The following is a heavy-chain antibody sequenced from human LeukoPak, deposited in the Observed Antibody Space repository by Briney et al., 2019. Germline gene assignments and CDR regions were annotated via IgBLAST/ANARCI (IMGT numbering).Heavy chain of an antibody. CDR3: ARVPDCSGGSCYIYFDY. Sequence: GASAKVSCKASGYTFTGYYMHWVRQAPGQGLEWMGWINPNSGGTNYAQKFQGRVTMTRDTSISTAYMELSRLRSDDTAVYYCARVPDCSGGSCYIYFDYWGQGTLVTVSS. D-gene: IGHD2-15*01. J-gene: IGHJ4*02. CDR2: INPNSGGT. V-gene: IGHV1-2*02. CDR1: GYTFTGYY.